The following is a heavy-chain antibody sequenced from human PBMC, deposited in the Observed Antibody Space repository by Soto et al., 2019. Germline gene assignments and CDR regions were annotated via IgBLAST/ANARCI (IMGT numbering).Heavy chain of an antibody. CDR2: ISGSGDST. V-gene: IGHV3-23*01. J-gene: IGHJ4*02. CDR1: GFTFSSYA. Sequence: EVQLLESGGGLVQPGGSLRLSCAASGFTFSSYAMSWVRQAPGKGLEWVSVISGSGDSTYYADSVKGRFTISRDNSKNTLYMQMNSLIAEVTAVYYCARRGSGRDADYWGQGTLVTVSS. D-gene: IGHD1-26*01. CDR3: ARRGSGRDADY.